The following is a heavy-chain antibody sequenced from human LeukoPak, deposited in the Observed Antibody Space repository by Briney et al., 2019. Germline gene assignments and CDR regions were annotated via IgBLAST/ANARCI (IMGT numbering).Heavy chain of an antibody. D-gene: IGHD2-15*01. J-gene: IGHJ4*02. CDR2: ISDSGGST. Sequence: GGSLRLSCAASGFTFSNYAMSWVRQAPGKGLEWVSSISDSGGSTYYADSVKGRFTISRDNAKNSLYLQMNSLRAEDTAVYFCARAAYWAFDYWGQGTLVTVSS. CDR1: GFTFSNYA. CDR3: ARAAYWAFDY. V-gene: IGHV3-23*01.